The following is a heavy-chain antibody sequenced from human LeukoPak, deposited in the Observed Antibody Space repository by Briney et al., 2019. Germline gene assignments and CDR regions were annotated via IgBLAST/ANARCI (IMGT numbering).Heavy chain of an antibody. CDR1: GYTFTGYY. J-gene: IGHJ4*02. CDR3: ARVAAAGPSSFDY. CDR2: INPNSGGT. Sequence: ASVKVSCKASGYTFTGYYMHWVRQASGQGLEWMGWINPNSGGTNYAQKFQGRVTMTRDTSISTAYMELSRLRSDDTAVYYYARVAAAGPSSFDYWGQGTLVTVSS. V-gene: IGHV1-2*02. D-gene: IGHD6-13*01.